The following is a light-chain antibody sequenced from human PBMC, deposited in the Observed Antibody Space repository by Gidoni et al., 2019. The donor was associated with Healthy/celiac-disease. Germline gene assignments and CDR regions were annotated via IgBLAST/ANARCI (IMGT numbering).Light chain of an antibody. Sequence: SSVLTQPPSVSVAPGKTARITCGGNNIGSKSVHWYQQKPGQAPVLVIYYDSDRPSGIPERFSGSNSGNTATLTISRVEAGDEADYYCQVWDSSSDHSRVFGGGTKLTVL. J-gene: IGLJ2*01. V-gene: IGLV3-21*04. CDR3: QVWDSSSDHSRV. CDR2: YDS. CDR1: NIGSKS.